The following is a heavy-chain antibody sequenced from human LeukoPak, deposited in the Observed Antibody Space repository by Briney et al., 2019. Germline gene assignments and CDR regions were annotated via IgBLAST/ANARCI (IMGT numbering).Heavy chain of an antibody. J-gene: IGHJ4*02. CDR2: IKSKTDGRTT. V-gene: IGHV3-15*01. CDR1: GFTFSNAW. CDR3: TTDGRNYDYWSGLAYYFDY. Sequence: GGSLRLACAASGFTFSNAWMSWVRQAPGKGLERVGRIKSKTDGRTTDYAAPVKGRFTISRDDSKNTLYLQMNSLKTEDTAVYYCTTDGRNYDYWSGLAYYFDYWGQGTLVTVSS. D-gene: IGHD3-3*01.